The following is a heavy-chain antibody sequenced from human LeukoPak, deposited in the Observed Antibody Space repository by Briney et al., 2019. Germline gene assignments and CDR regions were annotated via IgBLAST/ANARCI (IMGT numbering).Heavy chain of an antibody. CDR1: GYTFTGYY. CDR2: INPNSGGT. Sequence: GASVKVSCKASGYTFTGYYMHWVRQAPGQGLEWMGWINPNSGGTNYAQKFQGRVTMTRDTSISTAYMELGRLRSDDTAVYYCARVKNPRPRDSDFDYWGQGTLVTVSS. CDR3: ARVKNPRPRDSDFDY. J-gene: IGHJ4*02. V-gene: IGHV1-2*02.